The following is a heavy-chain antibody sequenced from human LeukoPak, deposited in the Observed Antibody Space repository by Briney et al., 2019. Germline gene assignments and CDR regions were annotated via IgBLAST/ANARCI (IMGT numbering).Heavy chain of an antibody. V-gene: IGHV3-48*02. CDR1: GFTFSRYS. Sequence: PGGSPRLSCAGPGFTFSRYSMNWVRPAPGKGLEWVSYISCISSTIDYAYCVKGRFTISRDNRNNSLYLLLDSLRDEDTAVDYLARYQLVRYHGRTDYLAFDYWGQGTLVTV. CDR3: ARYQLVRYHGRTDYLAFDY. CDR2: ISCISSTI. J-gene: IGHJ4*02. D-gene: IGHD1-1*01.